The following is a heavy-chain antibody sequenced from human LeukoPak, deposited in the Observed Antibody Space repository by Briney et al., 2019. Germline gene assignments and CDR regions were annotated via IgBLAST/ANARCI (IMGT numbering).Heavy chain of an antibody. J-gene: IGHJ4*02. Sequence: SETLSLTCTVSGGSIGSYYWSWIRQPPGKGLEWIGYIYYSGSPNYNPALKSRVTISLDTSRDQFSLRLSSLTAADTAVYYCARDYPSGGFDSWGQGTLVTVSS. CDR2: IYYSGSP. V-gene: IGHV4-59*12. CDR1: GGSIGSYY. CDR3: ARDYPSGGFDS.